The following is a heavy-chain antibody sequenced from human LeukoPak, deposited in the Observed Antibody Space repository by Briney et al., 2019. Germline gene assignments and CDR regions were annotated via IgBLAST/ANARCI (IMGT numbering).Heavy chain of an antibody. CDR1: GYTFTSYY. CDR3: ARALQTYSSSTSFDY. J-gene: IGHJ4*02. CDR2: INPSGGST. D-gene: IGHD6-6*01. V-gene: IGHV1-46*01. Sequence: ASVKVSCKASGYTFTSYYMHWVRQAPGQGLEWMGIINPSGGSTSYAQKFQGRVTITTDESTSTAYMELSSLRSEDTAVYYCARALQTYSSSTSFDYWGQGTLVTVSS.